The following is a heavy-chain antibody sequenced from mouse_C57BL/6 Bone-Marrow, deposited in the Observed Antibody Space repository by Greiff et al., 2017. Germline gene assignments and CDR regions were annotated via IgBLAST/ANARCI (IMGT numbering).Heavy chain of an antibody. CDR3: ARWGGLYWYFDV. Sequence: EVHLVESGGGLVQPGGSLSLSCAASGFTFTDYYMSWVRQPPGKALEWLGFIRNIANGYTTDYSASVKGRFTISRDNSQSSLYLQMKALRAEDSATDYCARWGGLYWYFDVWGTGTTVTVSA. D-gene: IGHD3-3*01. CDR2: IRNIANGYTT. J-gene: IGHJ1*03. V-gene: IGHV7-3*01. CDR1: GFTFTDYY.